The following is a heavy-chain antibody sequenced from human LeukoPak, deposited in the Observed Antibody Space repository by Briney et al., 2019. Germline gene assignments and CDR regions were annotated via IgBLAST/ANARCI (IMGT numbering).Heavy chain of an antibody. V-gene: IGHV4-34*01. CDR3: ARDQLYAFDI. D-gene: IGHD1-1*01. J-gene: IGHJ3*02. CDR2: INHSGSP. CDR1: GGSISSYY. Sequence: PSETLSLTCTVSGGSISSYYWTWIRQPPGKGLEWIGEINHSGSPNNNPSLKSRVSISFDTSKNQFSLELTSVTAADTAVYYCARDQLYAFDIWGQGTMVTVSS.